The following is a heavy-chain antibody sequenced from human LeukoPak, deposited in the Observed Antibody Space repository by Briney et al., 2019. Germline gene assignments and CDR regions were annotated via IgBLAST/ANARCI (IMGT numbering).Heavy chain of an antibody. CDR3: ARDLPLGYCSGGSCKGFDY. Sequence: PGGSLRLSCAASGFTFSSYEMNWVRQAPGKGLEWVSYISSSGSTIYYADSVKGRSTISRDNAKNSLYLQMNRLRAAATAVYYCARDLPLGYCSGGSCKGFDYWGQGTLVTVSS. CDR2: ISSSGSTI. CDR1: GFTFSSYE. J-gene: IGHJ4*02. D-gene: IGHD2-15*01. V-gene: IGHV3-48*03.